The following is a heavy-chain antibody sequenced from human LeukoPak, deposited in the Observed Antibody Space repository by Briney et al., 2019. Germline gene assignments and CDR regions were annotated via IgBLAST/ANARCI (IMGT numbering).Heavy chain of an antibody. CDR3: ARGYYGMDV. CDR1: GFSFSNYW. J-gene: IGHJ6*02. Sequence: GGSLRLSCAASGFSFSNYWMNWVRQVPGKGLEWVGNINQDGSVKYYVDSVKGRFTISRDNAKNSLYLQVDSLRAEDTAVYYCARGYYGMDVWGQGTTVTVSS. V-gene: IGHV3-7*01. CDR2: INQDGSVK.